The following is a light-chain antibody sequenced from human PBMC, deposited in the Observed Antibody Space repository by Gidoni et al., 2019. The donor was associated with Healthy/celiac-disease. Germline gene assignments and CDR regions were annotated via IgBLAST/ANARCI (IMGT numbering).Light chain of an antibody. CDR2: GAS. Sequence: EIVLTQSPGTLSLSPGERATLSCRVSQSVSSSYLAWYQQKPGQAPRLLIYGASSRATGIPDRFSGSGSGTDFDLTIRRLEPEDFAVYYCQQYGSSWTFGQGTKVEIK. J-gene: IGKJ1*01. CDR3: QQYGSSWT. V-gene: IGKV3-20*01. CDR1: QSVSSSY.